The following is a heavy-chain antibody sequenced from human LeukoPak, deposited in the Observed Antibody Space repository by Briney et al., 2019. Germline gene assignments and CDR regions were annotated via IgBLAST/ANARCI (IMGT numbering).Heavy chain of an antibody. CDR3: ARGAREGFDP. CDR2: IGARGDT. CDR1: GFTFSSYG. Sequence: GGSLRLSCAASGFTFSSYGMHWVRHATGKGVEWVSGIGARGDTYYSGSVKGRFTISRENAKNSLYLQMNSLRAGDTALYYCARGAREGFDPWGQGTLVTVSS. V-gene: IGHV3-13*01. J-gene: IGHJ5*02.